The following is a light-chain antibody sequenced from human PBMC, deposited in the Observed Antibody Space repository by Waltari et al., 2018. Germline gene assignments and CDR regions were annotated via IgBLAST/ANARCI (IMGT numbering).Light chain of an antibody. V-gene: IGKV3-15*01. CDR1: QSVSSN. CDR2: GAS. CDR3: QQYNDWPPRYT. J-gene: IGKJ2*01. Sequence: EVVMTQSPATLSVSPGERATLSCRASQSVSSNLAWYQQKPGQAPKLLTYGASTRATGIPARFSGSGSGTEFTLTISSLQSEDFGVYYCQQYNDWPPRYTFGQGTKLEIK.